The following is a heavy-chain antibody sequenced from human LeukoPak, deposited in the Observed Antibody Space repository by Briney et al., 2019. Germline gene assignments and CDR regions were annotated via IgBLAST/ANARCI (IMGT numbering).Heavy chain of an antibody. Sequence: PGGSLRLSCAASGFTFSSYGMHWVRQAPGKGLEWVSAISGSGGSTYYADSVKGRFTISRDNSKNTLYLQMNSLRAEDTAVYYCAKDRGGVVTSCWFDPWGQGTLVTVSS. J-gene: IGHJ5*02. V-gene: IGHV3-23*01. CDR3: AKDRGGVVTSCWFDP. CDR1: GFTFSSYG. CDR2: ISGSGGST. D-gene: IGHD2-8*02.